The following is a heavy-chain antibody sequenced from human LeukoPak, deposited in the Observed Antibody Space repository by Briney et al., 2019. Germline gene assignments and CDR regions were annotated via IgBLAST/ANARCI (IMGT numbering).Heavy chain of an antibody. CDR1: GFSLSTSGVG. D-gene: IGHD6-6*01. J-gene: IGHJ4*02. V-gene: IGHV2-5*01. CDR3: AHKSLRSARYSSSNYFDY. CDR2: IYWNDDK. Sequence: ESGPTLVKPTQTLTLTCTFSGFSLSTSGVGVGWIRQPPGKALEWLALIYWNDDKRYSPSLKSRLTITKDTSKNQVVLTMTNMDPVDTATYYCAHKSLRSARYSSSNYFDYWGQGTLVTVSS.